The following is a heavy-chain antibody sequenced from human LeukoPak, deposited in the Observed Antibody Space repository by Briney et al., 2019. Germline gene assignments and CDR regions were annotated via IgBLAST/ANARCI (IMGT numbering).Heavy chain of an antibody. V-gene: IGHV5-51*01. Sequence: GESVKISCKGSGYTFANYWIGWVRQMPGKGLEWMGIIYPGDSDIRYSPSFQGQATISADTSISTAYLQWSSLKASDTAMYYCARRKDEIVVPYYFDYWGQGTLVTVSS. CDR1: GYTFANYW. J-gene: IGHJ4*02. CDR3: ARRKDEIVVPYYFDY. D-gene: IGHD3-22*01. CDR2: IYPGDSDI.